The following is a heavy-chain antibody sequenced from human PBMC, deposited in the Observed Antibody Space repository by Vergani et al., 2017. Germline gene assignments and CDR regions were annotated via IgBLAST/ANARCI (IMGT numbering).Heavy chain of an antibody. J-gene: IGHJ6*02. D-gene: IGHD2-15*01. CDR1: GGPISSGDYY. CDR2: IYYSGST. CDR3: ARERIVVVVAANYYYYYGMDV. Sequence: QVQLQESGPGLVKPSQTLSLTCTVSGGPISSGDYYWSWIRQPPGKGLEWIGYIYYSGSTYYNPSLKSRVTISVDTSKNQFSLKLSSVTAADTAVYYCARERIVVVVAANYYYYYGMDVWGQGTTVTVSS. V-gene: IGHV4-30-4*08.